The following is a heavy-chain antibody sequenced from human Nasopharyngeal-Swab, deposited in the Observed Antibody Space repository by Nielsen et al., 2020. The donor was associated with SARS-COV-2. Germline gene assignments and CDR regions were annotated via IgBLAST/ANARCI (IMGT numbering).Heavy chain of an antibody. V-gene: IGHV3-9*01. J-gene: IGHJ6*02. Sequence: PGKGLEWVSGISWNSGSIGYADSVKGRFTISRDNAKNSPYLQMNSLRAEDTALYYCAKVVAAHYYYYGMDVWGQGTTVTVSS. CDR2: ISWNSGSI. D-gene: IGHD2-15*01. CDR3: AKVVAAHYYYYGMDV.